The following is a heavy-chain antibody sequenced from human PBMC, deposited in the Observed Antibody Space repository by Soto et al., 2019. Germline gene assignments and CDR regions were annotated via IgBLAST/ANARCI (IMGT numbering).Heavy chain of an antibody. J-gene: IGHJ4*02. CDR3: AKVHTSGAGCDD. Sequence: SETLSLTCAVSGYSVSAGYYWAWIRQSPGRGLEWIGSVSHSGTIYYNPSLKSRVTMSVDTSKNHISLKVLSVTAADTALYYCAKVHTSGAGCDDWGQGTLVTVSS. CDR2: VSHSGTI. CDR1: GYSVSAGYY. D-gene: IGHD6-19*01. V-gene: IGHV4-38-2*01.